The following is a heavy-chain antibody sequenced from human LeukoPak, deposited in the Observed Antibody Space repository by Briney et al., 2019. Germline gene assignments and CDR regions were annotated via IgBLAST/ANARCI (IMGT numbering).Heavy chain of an antibody. D-gene: IGHD6-13*01. Sequence: GGSLRLSCAASGFTFSSYAMSWVRQAPGEGLEWVSAISGSGGSTYYADSVKGRFTISRDNSKNTLYLQMNSLRAEDTAVYYCATSSSSWYYFDYWGQGTLVTVSS. CDR1: GFTFSSYA. V-gene: IGHV3-23*01. CDR3: ATSSSSWYYFDY. J-gene: IGHJ4*02. CDR2: ISGSGGST.